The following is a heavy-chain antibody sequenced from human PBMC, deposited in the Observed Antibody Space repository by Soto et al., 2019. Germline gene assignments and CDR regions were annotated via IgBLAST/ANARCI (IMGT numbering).Heavy chain of an antibody. V-gene: IGHV4-34*01. CDR3: ARCITMIEGSSFAP. Sequence: SETLSLTCAVYGGSFSGYYWSWIRQPPGKGLEWIGEINHSGSTNYNPSLKSRVTISVDTSKNQFSLKLSSVTAADTAVYYCARCITMIEGSSFAPLGQGTLVT. CDR1: GGSFSGYY. J-gene: IGHJ5*02. D-gene: IGHD3-22*01. CDR2: INHSGST.